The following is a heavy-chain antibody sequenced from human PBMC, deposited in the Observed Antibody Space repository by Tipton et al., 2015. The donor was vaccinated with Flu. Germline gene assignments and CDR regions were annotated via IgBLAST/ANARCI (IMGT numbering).Heavy chain of an antibody. CDR1: GDSIGSNYY. V-gene: IGHV4-34*01. Sequence: TLSLTCSVSGDSIGSNYYWSWIRQAPGKGLEWIGEINHSGSTNYNPSLKSRVTMSVDTSKNQFSLKLSSVTAADTAVYYCARGNGYTNTYFDSWGRGTLVTVSS. CDR3: ARGNGYTNTYFDS. D-gene: IGHD5-24*01. CDR2: INHSGST. J-gene: IGHJ4*02.